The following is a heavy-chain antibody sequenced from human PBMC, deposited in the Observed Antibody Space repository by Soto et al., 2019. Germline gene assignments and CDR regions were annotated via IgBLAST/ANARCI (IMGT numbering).Heavy chain of an antibody. CDR1: GYTFTSYD. CDR3: ARDQGIYCSGGSCYPNDAFDI. Sequence: ASVKVSCKASGYTFTSYDINWVRQATGQGLEWMGWMNPNSGNTGYAQKFQGRVTMTRNTSISTAYMELSSLRSEDTAVYYCARDQGIYCSGGSCYPNDAFDIWGQGTMVTVSS. V-gene: IGHV1-8*01. CDR2: MNPNSGNT. J-gene: IGHJ3*02. D-gene: IGHD2-15*01.